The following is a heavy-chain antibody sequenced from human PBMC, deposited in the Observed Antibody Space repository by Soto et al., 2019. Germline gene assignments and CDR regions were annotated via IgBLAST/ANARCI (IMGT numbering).Heavy chain of an antibody. CDR2: IYYDGRT. CDR1: GGSISSHSNY. Sequence: QLHLQESGPGLVKPSQTLSLTCTVSGGSISSHSNYWSWIRQHPGKGLEWIGYIYYDGRTYFNPSLQSRLSMSVDTSENQFSLKLSSLTAADTAVYFCARGNPIFDSSGLAFDYWGPGTLGTVSS. J-gene: IGHJ4*02. V-gene: IGHV4-31*03. CDR3: ARGNPIFDSSGLAFDY. D-gene: IGHD3-22*01.